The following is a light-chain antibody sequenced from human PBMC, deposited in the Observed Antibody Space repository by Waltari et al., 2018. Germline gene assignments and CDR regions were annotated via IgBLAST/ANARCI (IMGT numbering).Light chain of an antibody. CDR2: WAS. Sequence: DIVMIQSPDSLAVSLGERATINCKSSQSVLYSSNNKNYLAWYQHKSGQPPKLLIYWASTRESGVPDRFSGSGSGTDFSLTINNLQPEDVAVYYCHQYYANPQTFGQGTRVEIK. CDR3: HQYYANPQT. J-gene: IGKJ1*01. V-gene: IGKV4-1*01. CDR1: QSVLYSSNNKNY.